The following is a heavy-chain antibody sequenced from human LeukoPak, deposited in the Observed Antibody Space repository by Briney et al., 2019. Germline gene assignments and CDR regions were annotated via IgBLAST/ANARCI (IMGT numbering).Heavy chain of an antibody. CDR1: GFTFDNYA. V-gene: IGHV3-23*01. Sequence: HPGGSLRLSCAASGFTFDNYAMTWVRQAPGKGLEWVSLVSGSGGTTYYADSVKGRFTISRDNSKNTLYLQMNSLRVDDTAVYFCAKRDPRPFAFDIWGQGTMVTVSS. CDR2: VSGSGGTT. CDR3: AKRDPRPFAFDI. J-gene: IGHJ3*02.